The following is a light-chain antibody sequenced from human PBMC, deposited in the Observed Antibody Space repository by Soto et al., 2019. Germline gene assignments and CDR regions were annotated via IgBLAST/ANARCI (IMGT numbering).Light chain of an antibody. CDR2: GAS. V-gene: IGKV3-20*01. J-gene: IGKJ5*01. CDR3: QQYGRSPPIT. CDR1: QSVSSSY. Sequence: EIVLTQSPGTLSLSPGERATLSCRASQSVSSSYLAWYQQNPGQAPRLLIYGASSRATGIPDRFSGSGSGTDFTLTISRLEPEDFAVYYCQQYGRSPPITFGQGTRLEIK.